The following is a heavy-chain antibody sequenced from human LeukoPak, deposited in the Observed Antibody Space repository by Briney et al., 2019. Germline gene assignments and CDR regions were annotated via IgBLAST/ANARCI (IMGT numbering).Heavy chain of an antibody. V-gene: IGHV4-30-2*01. D-gene: IGHD3-22*01. Sequence: WVRQMPGKGLEWIGYIYHSGSTYYNPSLKSRVTISVDRSKNQFSLKLSSVTAADTAVYYCARFSSSGYRGDAFDIWGQGTMVTVSS. CDR3: ARFSSSGYRGDAFDI. CDR2: IYHSGST. J-gene: IGHJ3*02.